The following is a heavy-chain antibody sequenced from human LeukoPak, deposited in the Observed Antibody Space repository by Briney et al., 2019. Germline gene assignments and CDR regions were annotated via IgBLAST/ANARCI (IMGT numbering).Heavy chain of an antibody. Sequence: GRSLRLSCAASGFTFSSYGMHWVRQAPGKGLERVAVISYDGSNKYYADSVKGRFTISRDNSKNTLYLQMNSLRAEDTAVYYCAKDHEGAYDYWGQGTLVTVSS. J-gene: IGHJ4*02. CDR3: AKDHEGAYDY. CDR1: GFTFSSYG. CDR2: ISYDGSNK. D-gene: IGHD1-26*01. V-gene: IGHV3-30*18.